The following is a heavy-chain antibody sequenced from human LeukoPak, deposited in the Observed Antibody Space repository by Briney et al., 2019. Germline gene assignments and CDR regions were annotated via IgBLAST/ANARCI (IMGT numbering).Heavy chain of an antibody. CDR1: GFTVSSNY. D-gene: IGHD5-18*01. Sequence: PGGSLRLSCAASGFTVSSNYMSWVRQAPGKGLEWVSVIYSGGSTYYADSVKGRFTISRDNSKNTLYLQMNSLRAEDTAVYHCAREGRYGYGYSDYWGQGTLVTVSS. CDR2: IYSGGST. V-gene: IGHV3-66*01. J-gene: IGHJ4*02. CDR3: AREGRYGYGYSDY.